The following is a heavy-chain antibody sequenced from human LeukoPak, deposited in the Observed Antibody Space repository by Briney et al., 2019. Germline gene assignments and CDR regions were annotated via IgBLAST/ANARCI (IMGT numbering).Heavy chain of an antibody. CDR1: GFTFSSYG. CDR3: AKGLAYSFDY. CDR2: IRYDGSQK. J-gene: IGHJ4*02. V-gene: IGHV3-30*02. Sequence: GGSLRLSCGASGFTFSSYGMHWVRQAPGKGLEWVEFIRYDGSQKYYADSVKGRFTISRDNSKNTLHLQMNSLRAEDTAVYYCAKGLAYSFDYWGQGTLVTVSS. D-gene: IGHD3/OR15-3a*01.